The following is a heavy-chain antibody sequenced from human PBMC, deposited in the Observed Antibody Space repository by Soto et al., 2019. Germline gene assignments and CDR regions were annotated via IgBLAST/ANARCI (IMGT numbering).Heavy chain of an antibody. Sequence: QVQLVQSGAEVKKPGSSVKVSCKASGGTFSSYAISWVRQAPGQGLEWMGGIIPIFGTANYAQKFRGRVTITADESTSTAYMELSSLRSEDTAVYYCARDRGTIFSGYGPPYYYYYGMDVWGQGTTVTVSS. V-gene: IGHV1-69*01. D-gene: IGHD5-12*01. CDR2: IIPIFGTA. J-gene: IGHJ6*02. CDR3: ARDRGTIFSGYGPPYYYYYGMDV. CDR1: GGTFSSYA.